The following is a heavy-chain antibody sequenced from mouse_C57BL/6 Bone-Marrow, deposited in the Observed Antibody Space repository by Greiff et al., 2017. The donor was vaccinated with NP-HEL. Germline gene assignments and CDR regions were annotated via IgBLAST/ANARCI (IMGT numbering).Heavy chain of an antibody. CDR1: GYTFTSYW. CDR3: ARFEVANYYAMDY. D-gene: IGHD1-1*01. CDR2: IDPNSGGT. V-gene: IGHV1-72*01. J-gene: IGHJ4*01. Sequence: QVQLKQSGAELVKPGASVKLSCKASGYTFTSYWMHWVKQRPGRGLEWIGRIDPNSGGTKYKEKFKSKATLTVDKPSSTAYMQLSSLTSEDSAVYYCARFEVANYYAMDYWGQGTSVTVSS.